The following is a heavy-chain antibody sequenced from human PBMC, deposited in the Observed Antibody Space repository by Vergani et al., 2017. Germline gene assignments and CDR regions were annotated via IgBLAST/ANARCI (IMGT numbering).Heavy chain of an antibody. J-gene: IGHJ4*02. CDR2: IQFDGSNQ. Sequence: QVQLVESGGGVVQRGGSLRLSCATSGFTLSHYDMQWIRQGPGKGLEFVAFIQFDGSNQYYADPVKGRFTLSRDFSKNTLYLQMNSLRTDDTATYYCAKHFRGWGIDYWGQGTQVIVSS. CDR3: AKHFRGWGIDY. D-gene: IGHD3-16*01. V-gene: IGHV3-30*02. CDR1: GFTLSHYD.